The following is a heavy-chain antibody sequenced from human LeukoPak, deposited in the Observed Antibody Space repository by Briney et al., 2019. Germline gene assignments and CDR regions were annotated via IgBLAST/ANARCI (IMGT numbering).Heavy chain of an antibody. D-gene: IGHD3-10*01. CDR1: GYTFTGYY. CDR2: INPNSGGT. Sequence: ASVKVSCKASGYTFTGYYMHWVRQAPGQGLEWMGWINPNSGGTNYAQKFQGRVTMTRDTSISTAYMELSRLRSDDTAVYYCALYYYGSGSYWDAFDIWGQGTMVTVSS. CDR3: ALYYYGSGSYWDAFDI. J-gene: IGHJ3*02. V-gene: IGHV1-2*02.